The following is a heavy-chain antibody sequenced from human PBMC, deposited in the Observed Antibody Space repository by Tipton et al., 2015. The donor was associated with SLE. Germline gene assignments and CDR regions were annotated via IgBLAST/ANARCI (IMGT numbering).Heavy chain of an antibody. Sequence: PGLVKPSETLSLTCAVSDYSISSGYYWGWIRQPPGKGLEWIGSISHGGSTHYNPSLKSRVAISVDTSKNHFSLKLRSVTAADTAVYYCARGRTIFGVVPAGDSFDIWGQGTMVTVSS. J-gene: IGHJ3*02. V-gene: IGHV4-38-2*01. CDR2: ISHGGST. CDR3: ARGRTIFGVVPAGDSFDI. D-gene: IGHD3-3*01. CDR1: DYSISSGYY.